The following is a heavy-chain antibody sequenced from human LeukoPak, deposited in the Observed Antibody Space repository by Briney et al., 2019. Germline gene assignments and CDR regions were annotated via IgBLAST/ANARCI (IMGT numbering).Heavy chain of an antibody. J-gene: IGHJ3*02. D-gene: IGHD3-22*01. CDR3: ARDPYYYDSSGYSGAFDI. CDR1: GGSISSYY. CDR2: IYTSGST. V-gene: IGHV4-4*07. Sequence: PSETLPLTCTVSGGSISSYYWSWIRQPAGKGLEWIGRIYTSGSTNYNPSLKSRVTMSVDTSKNQFSLKLSSVTAADTAVYYCARDPYYYDSSGYSGAFDIWGQGTMVTVSS.